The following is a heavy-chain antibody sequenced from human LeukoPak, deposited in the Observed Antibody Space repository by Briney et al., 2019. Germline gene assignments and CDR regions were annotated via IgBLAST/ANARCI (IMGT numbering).Heavy chain of an antibody. Sequence: PSETLSLTCTVSGASISSGGYFWSWIRQPAGKGVEWIGRIGTSGSTNYNPSLKSRVTISVDTSKNQFSLKLRSVTAADTAVYYCARALCINGICEWFDPWGQGTLVTVSS. V-gene: IGHV4-61*02. CDR1: GASISSGGYF. J-gene: IGHJ5*02. D-gene: IGHD2-8*01. CDR2: IGTSGST. CDR3: ARALCINGICEWFDP.